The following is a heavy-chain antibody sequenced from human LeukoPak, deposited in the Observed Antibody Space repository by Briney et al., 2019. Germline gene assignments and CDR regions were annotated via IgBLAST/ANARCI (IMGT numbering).Heavy chain of an antibody. CDR1: GGSISSYY. CDR3: ARGPRYDSSGYLHYYYYMDV. D-gene: IGHD3-22*01. CDR2: IYYSGST. V-gene: IGHV4-59*01. J-gene: IGHJ6*03. Sequence: SETLSLTCTVSGGSISSYYWSWIRQPPGKGLEWIGYIYYSGSTNYNPSLKSRVTISVDTSNNQFSLKLSSVTAADTAVYYCARGPRYDSSGYLHYYYYMDVWGKGTTVTVSS.